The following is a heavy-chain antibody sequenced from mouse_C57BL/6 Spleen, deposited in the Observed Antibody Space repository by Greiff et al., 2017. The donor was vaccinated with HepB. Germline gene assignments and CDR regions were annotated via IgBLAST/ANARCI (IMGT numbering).Heavy chain of an antibody. CDR1: GFNIKDDY. D-gene: IGHD1-1*01. V-gene: IGHV14-4*01. J-gene: IGHJ4*01. CDR3: TTPYGSSPYAMDY. CDR2: IDPENGDT. Sequence: EVQLQQSGAELVRPGASVKLSCTASGFNIKDDYMHWVKQRPEQGLEWIGWIDPENGDTEYASKFQGKATITADTSSNTAYLQLSSLTSEDTAVYYCTTPYGSSPYAMDYWGQGTSVTVSS.